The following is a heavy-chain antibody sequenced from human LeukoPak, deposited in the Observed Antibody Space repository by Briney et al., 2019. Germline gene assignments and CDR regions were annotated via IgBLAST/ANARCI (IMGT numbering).Heavy chain of an antibody. Sequence: SETLSLTCTVSGGSISSGSYYWSWIRQPAGKGLEWIGRIYTSGSTNYNPSLKSRVTISVDTSKNQFSLKLSSVTAADTAVYYCVRGSAGFDPWGQGTLVTVSS. CDR2: IYTSGST. D-gene: IGHD3-10*01. CDR1: GGSISSGSYY. J-gene: IGHJ5*02. V-gene: IGHV4-61*02. CDR3: VRGSAGFDP.